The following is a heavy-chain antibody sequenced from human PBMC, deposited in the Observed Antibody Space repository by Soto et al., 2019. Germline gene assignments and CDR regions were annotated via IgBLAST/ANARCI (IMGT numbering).Heavy chain of an antibody. CDR3: ARGTFRSGSYDSIPRDY. V-gene: IGHV1-3*01. CDR2: INAGNGNT. J-gene: IGHJ4*02. D-gene: IGHD3-10*01. Sequence: ASVKVSCKASGYTFTSYAMHWVRQAPGQRLEWMGWINAGNGNTKYSQKFQGRVTITRDTSASTAYMELSSLRSEDTAVYYCARGTFRSGSYDSIPRDYWGQGTLVTVSS. CDR1: GYTFTSYA.